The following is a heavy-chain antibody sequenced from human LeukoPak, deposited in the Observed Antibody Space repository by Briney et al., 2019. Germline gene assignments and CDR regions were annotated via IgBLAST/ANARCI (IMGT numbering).Heavy chain of an antibody. D-gene: IGHD3-22*01. CDR2: IYYSGST. Sequence: SETLSLTCTVSGGSISSYYWSWIRQPPGKGLEWIGYIYYSGSTNYNPSLKSRVTISVDTSKNQFSLKLSSVTAADTAVYYCARVRAGEYYFDSSGYSYYFGYWGQGTLVTVSS. CDR3: ARVRAGEYYFDSSGYSYYFGY. J-gene: IGHJ4*02. V-gene: IGHV4-59*08. CDR1: GGSISSYY.